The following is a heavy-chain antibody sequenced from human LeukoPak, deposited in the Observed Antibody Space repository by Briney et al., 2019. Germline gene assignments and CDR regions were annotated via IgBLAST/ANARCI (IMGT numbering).Heavy chain of an antibody. V-gene: IGHV5-51*01. Sequence: GESLKTSCKASGYDFSVNWIGWVRQMPGKGLEWMGVIHCGGSDTRYSPSFQGQVTISVDKSINTAYLQWSSLKASDTAIYYCARHGGGNSWPFQHWGQGTLVTVSS. J-gene: IGHJ1*01. CDR1: GYDFSVNW. CDR2: IHCGGSDT. D-gene: IGHD6-13*01. CDR3: ARHGGGNSWPFQH.